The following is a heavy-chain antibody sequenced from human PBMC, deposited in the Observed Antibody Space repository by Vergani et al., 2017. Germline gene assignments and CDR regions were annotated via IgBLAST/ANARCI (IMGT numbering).Heavy chain of an antibody. CDR1: GGTFSSYA. CDR3: ARVPAAMSPEGYYYYMDV. V-gene: IGHV1-69*11. CDR2: IIPILGTA. J-gene: IGHJ6*03. D-gene: IGHD2-2*01. Sequence: QVQLVQSGAEVKKPGSSVKVSCKASGGTFSSYAISWVRQAPGQGLEWMGRIIPILGTANYAQKFQGRVTITADESTSTAYMELSSLRSEETAVYYCARVPAAMSPEGYYYYMDVWGKGTTVTVSS.